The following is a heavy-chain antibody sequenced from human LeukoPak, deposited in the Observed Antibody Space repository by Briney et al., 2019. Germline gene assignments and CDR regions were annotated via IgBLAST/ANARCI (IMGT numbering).Heavy chain of an antibody. CDR2: INSDGSST. D-gene: IGHD6-19*01. Sequence: GGSLRLSCAASGFTFSSYGMHWVRQAPGKGLVWVSRINSDGSSTSYADSVKGRFTISRDNAKDTLYLQMNSLRAEDTAVYYCARDGVGYSSGWYYAFDIWGQGTMVTVSS. J-gene: IGHJ3*02. CDR1: GFTFSSYG. CDR3: ARDGVGYSSGWYYAFDI. V-gene: IGHV3-74*01.